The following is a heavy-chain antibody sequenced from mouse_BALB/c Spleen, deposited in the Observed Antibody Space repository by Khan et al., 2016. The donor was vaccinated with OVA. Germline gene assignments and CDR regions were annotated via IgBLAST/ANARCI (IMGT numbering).Heavy chain of an antibody. CDR1: GDSITSCY. D-gene: IGHD2-14*01. CDR2: MIYSGHT. J-gene: IGHJ3*01. Sequence: EVQLQESGPSLVKPSQTLSLTCSVTGDSITSCYWNWIRQFPGNGLEYMGYMIYSGHTYYNPSINSRISITLHTSSNQCYLQINAVTTEDTATYYCARSTYRYAFVYWGQGTLVSVSA. CDR3: ARSTYRYAFVY. V-gene: IGHV3-8*02.